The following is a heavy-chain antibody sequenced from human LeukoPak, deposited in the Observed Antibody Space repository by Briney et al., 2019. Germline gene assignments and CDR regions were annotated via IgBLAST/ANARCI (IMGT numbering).Heavy chain of an antibody. CDR2: INWNGGST. J-gene: IGHJ4*02. D-gene: IGHD5-12*01. Sequence: GGSLRLSCAASGFTFDDYGMSWVRQAPGRGLEWVSGINWNGGSTGYADSVKGRFTISRDNAKNSLYLQMNSLRAEDTAVYYCAREFSGGYASLNDYWGQGTLVTVSS. V-gene: IGHV3-20*04. CDR3: AREFSGGYASLNDY. CDR1: GFTFDDYG.